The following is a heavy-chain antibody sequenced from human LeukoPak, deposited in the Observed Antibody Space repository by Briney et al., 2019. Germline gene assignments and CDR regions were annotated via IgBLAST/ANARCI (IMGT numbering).Heavy chain of an antibody. CDR1: GGSISSYY. V-gene: IGHV4-59*01. CDR3: ARAPAGDYFDY. Sequence: SETLSLTCTVSGGSISSYYWSWIRQPPGKGLEWIGYIHYSGSIDYNPSLKSRVTISVDTSRNQFSLKLSSVTAADTAVYFCARAPAGDYFDYWGQGALVTVSS. J-gene: IGHJ4*02. D-gene: IGHD2-2*01. CDR2: IHYSGSI.